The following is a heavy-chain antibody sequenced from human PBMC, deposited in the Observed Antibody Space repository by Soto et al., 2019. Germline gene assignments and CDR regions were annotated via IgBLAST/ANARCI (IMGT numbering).Heavy chain of an antibody. D-gene: IGHD6-13*01. CDR2: IYHSGST. J-gene: IGHJ5*02. V-gene: IGHV4-4*02. CDR1: GGSISSSNW. CDR3: ARTSEYSSSWYGDWFDP. Sequence: QVQLQESGPGLVKPSGTLSLTCAVSGGSISSSNWWSWVRQPPGKGLEWIGEIYHSGSTNYNPSLQSRVTIPVDKSKNQFSLQLSSVTAADTAVYYCARTSEYSSSWYGDWFDPWGQGTLVTVSS.